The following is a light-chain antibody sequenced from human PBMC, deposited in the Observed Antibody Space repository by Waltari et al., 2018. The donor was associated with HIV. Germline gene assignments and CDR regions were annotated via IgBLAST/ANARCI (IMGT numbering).Light chain of an antibody. V-gene: IGLV1-47*01. Sequence: QSVLTQPPSASGTPGQRVTISCSGGSSNIGSNYVFWYQLLPGTAPKLLVYRNDQRPSGVPARLSGSKSGTSASLAISGLRSDDEADYYCAAWDDSLSGYVFGTGTKVTVL. CDR1: SSNIGSNY. J-gene: IGLJ1*01. CDR2: RND. CDR3: AAWDDSLSGYV.